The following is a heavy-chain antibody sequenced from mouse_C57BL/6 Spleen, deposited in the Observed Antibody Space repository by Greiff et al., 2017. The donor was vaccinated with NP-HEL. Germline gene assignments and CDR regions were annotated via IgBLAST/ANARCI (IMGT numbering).Heavy chain of an antibody. CDR3: ARRGTRYFDV. CDR1: GYTFTSYW. J-gene: IGHJ1*03. CDR2: IDPSDSYT. V-gene: IGHV1-69*01. D-gene: IGHD1-1*01. Sequence: QVQLQQPGAELVMPGASVKLSCKASGYTFTSYWMHWVKQRPGQGLEWIGEIDPSDSYTNYNQKFKGKSTLTVDKSSSTAYMQLSSLTSEDSAVCYCARRGTRYFDVWGTGTTVTVSS.